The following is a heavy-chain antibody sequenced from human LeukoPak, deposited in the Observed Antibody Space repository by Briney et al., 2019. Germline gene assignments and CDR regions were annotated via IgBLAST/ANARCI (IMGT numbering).Heavy chain of an antibody. CDR1: GFTFSSYA. CDR2: VSYDGSNK. CDR3: AKDQNTVATAPFAY. J-gene: IGHJ4*02. D-gene: IGHD4-17*01. V-gene: IGHV3-30-3*01. Sequence: GGSLRLSCAASGFTFSSYAMHWVRQAPGKGLEWVAVVSYDGSNKYYADFVKVRFTISRDNSKNTLYLQMNSLRAEDTAVYYCAKDQNTVATAPFAYWGQGTLVTVSS.